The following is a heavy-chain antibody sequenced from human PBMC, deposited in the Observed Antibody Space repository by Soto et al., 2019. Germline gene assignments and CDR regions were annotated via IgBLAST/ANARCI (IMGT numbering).Heavy chain of an antibody. J-gene: IGHJ5*02. Sequence: SETLSLTCTVSGGSISSYYWSWIRQPPGKGLEWIGYIYYSGSTNYNPSLKGRVAISVDTSKNQFSLKLSSVTAADTAVYYCARDKTSLVPAAMHWFDPWGQGTLVTVSS. CDR2: IYYSGST. D-gene: IGHD2-2*01. V-gene: IGHV4-59*01. CDR1: GGSISSYY. CDR3: ARDKTSLVPAAMHWFDP.